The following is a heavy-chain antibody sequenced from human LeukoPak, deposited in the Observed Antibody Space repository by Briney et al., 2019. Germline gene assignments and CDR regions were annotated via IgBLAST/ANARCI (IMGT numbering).Heavy chain of an antibody. D-gene: IGHD1-26*01. V-gene: IGHV3-74*01. CDR3: ARDRVSGSYSSAYNCGMDV. J-gene: IGHJ6*02. CDR1: GFTFSSYW. Sequence: PGGSLRLSCAASGFTFSSYWMHWVRQAPGKGLVWVSRINSDGSSTSYADSVKGRFTISRDNAKNTLYLQMNSLRAEDTAVYYCARDRVSGSYSSAYNCGMDVWGQGTTVTVSS. CDR2: INSDGSST.